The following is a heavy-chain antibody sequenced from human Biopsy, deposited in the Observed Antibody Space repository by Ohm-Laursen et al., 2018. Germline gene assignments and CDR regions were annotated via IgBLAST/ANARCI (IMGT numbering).Heavy chain of an antibody. CDR2: IYYSGST. CDR3: ARATNSTGWPYYYFYGMDV. D-gene: IGHD2/OR15-2a*01. CDR1: GGSISSDY. Sequence: PSDTLSLTWAVSGGSISSDYWSWIRQTPGKGLEWIGYIYYSGSTNYNPSLKSRVTISVDTSKNQFSLRLNSVTAADTAVYYCARATNSTGWPYYYFYGMDVWSQGTTVTVSS. V-gene: IGHV4-59*07. J-gene: IGHJ6*02.